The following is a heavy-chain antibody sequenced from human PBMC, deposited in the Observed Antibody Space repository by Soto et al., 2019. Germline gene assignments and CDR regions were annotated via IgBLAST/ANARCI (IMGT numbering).Heavy chain of an antibody. D-gene: IGHD6-13*01. J-gene: IGHJ5*02. Sequence: QVHLQQWGAGLLKPSETLSLTCAVYGGSFSGYYWSWIRQPPGKGLEWIGEINHSGSTNYNPSLKSRVTISVGTSKNQFSLKLSSVTAADTAVYYCARGGVTGIAAAAWFDPWGQGTLVTVSS. CDR3: ARGGVTGIAAAAWFDP. CDR2: INHSGST. V-gene: IGHV4-34*01. CDR1: GGSFSGYY.